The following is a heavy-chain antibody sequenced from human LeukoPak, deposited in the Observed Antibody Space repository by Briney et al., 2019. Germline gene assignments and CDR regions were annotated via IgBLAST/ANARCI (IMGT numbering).Heavy chain of an antibody. D-gene: IGHD2-2*01. CDR2: INPNSGGT. Sequence: ASVKVSCKACGYTFTGYYMHWVRQAPGQGLEWMGWINPNSGGTNYAQKFQGGVTMTRDTSISTAYMELSRLRSDDTAVYYCARGPVVVVPAAIPEDYWGQGTLVTVSS. CDR3: ARGPVVVVPAAIPEDY. J-gene: IGHJ4*02. V-gene: IGHV1-2*02. CDR1: GYTFTGYY.